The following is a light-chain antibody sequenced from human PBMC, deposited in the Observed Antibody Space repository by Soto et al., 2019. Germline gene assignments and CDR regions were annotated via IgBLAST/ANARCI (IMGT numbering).Light chain of an antibody. CDR3: QSYDNSLSGWV. Sequence: QSVLTQPPSVSGAPGQRVTISCTGGSSNIGASNDVHWYHRLPETAPKLLIYGNTNRPSGVPDRFSGSKSGTSASLAITGLQADDEADYYCQSYDNSLSGWVFGGGTKVTVL. V-gene: IGLV1-40*01. J-gene: IGLJ3*02. CDR1: SSNIGASND. CDR2: GNT.